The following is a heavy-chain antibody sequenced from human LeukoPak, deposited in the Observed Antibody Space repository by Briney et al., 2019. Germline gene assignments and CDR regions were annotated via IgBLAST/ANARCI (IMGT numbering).Heavy chain of an antibody. CDR2: IYYSGST. Sequence: PSETLSLTCTVSGGSISSSSYYWGWIRQPPGKGLEWIGSIYYSGSTYYNPSLKSRVTISVDTSKNQFSLKLSSVTAADTAVYYCASSERGYSYGWGYYYYGMDVWGQGTTVTVSS. D-gene: IGHD5-18*01. V-gene: IGHV4-39*07. CDR1: GGSISSSSYY. J-gene: IGHJ6*02. CDR3: ASSERGYSYGWGYYYYGMDV.